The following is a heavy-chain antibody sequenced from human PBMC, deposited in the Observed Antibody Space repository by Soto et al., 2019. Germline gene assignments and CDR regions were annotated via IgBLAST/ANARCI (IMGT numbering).Heavy chain of an antibody. J-gene: IGHJ6*02. CDR3: ARDSTPYYYYGMDV. CDR1: GGSFSGYY. CDR2: INHSGST. Sequence: PSETLSLTCAVYGGSFSGYYWSWIRQPPGKGLEWIGEINHSGSTNYNPSLKSRFTISRDNSKNTLYLQMNSLRAEDTAVYYCARDSTPYYYYGMDVWGQGTTVTVSS. V-gene: IGHV4-34*10.